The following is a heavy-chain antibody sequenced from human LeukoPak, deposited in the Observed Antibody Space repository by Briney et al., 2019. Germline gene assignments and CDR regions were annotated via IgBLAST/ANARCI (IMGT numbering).Heavy chain of an antibody. CDR1: GYTFSDDY. CDR2: ISSSTSDT. J-gene: IGHJ3*02. D-gene: IGHD2-2*01. CDR3: ARGAYALDI. Sequence: PGGSLRLSCAASGYTFSDDYMSWIREAPGEGGGWGSYISSSTSDTNYADSVKGRVSLSRDNAKNSLYLQMYRLRAEDTAVFYFARGAYALDIWGQGTMVTVSS. V-gene: IGHV3-11*05.